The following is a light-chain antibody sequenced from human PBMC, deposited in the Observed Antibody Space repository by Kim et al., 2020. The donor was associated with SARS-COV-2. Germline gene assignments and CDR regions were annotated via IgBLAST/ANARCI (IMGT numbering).Light chain of an antibody. CDR3: QQLNSYPYN. CDR2: TTS. V-gene: IGKV1-9*01. J-gene: IGKJ2*01. Sequence: DTHLTQSPSFLSASVGDRVTITCRASQDVSSYLAWYQQKPGRAPKLLIYTTSTLQSGVPSRFSGSGSGTEFTLTISSLHPEDFATYFCQQLNSYPYNFGQGTKVEI. CDR1: QDVSSY.